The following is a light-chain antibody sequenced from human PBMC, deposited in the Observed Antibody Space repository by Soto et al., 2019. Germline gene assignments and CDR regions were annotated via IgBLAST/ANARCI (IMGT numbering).Light chain of an antibody. V-gene: IGKV1-33*01. Sequence: DIQMTQSPSSLSASVGDTVTITCQASQDIKNYLNWYQQKPGKAPKLLIYDTSTLETGVPSRFSGSGSGTHFTFTINSLQSEDIATYYCQQYDILPPYTFGQGTKVDIK. CDR3: QQYDILPPYT. CDR2: DTS. CDR1: QDIKNY. J-gene: IGKJ2*01.